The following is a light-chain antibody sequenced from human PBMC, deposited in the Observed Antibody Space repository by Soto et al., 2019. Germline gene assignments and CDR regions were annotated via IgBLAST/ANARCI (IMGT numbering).Light chain of an antibody. CDR2: GAS. J-gene: IGKJ2*01. CDR3: QQYGSSPQYT. Sequence: EIVLTQSPGTLSLSPGERATLSCRASQSVSSSYLAWYQQKPGQAPRLLIYGASSRATGIPARFSGSGSGTDFTLTISRLEPEDGAVYYCQQYGSSPQYTFGQGTKLEIK. V-gene: IGKV3-20*01. CDR1: QSVSSSY.